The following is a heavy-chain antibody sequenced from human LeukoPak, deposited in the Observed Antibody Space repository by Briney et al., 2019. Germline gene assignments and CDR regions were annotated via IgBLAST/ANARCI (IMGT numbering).Heavy chain of an antibody. Sequence: GRSLRLSCAASGFKFDEYAMHWVRQAPGKGLEWVAGITWNSGSLGYADSVKGRFTTSRDNAKMSLYLQMNSLRPEDTALYYCANLGFWGKGTLVSVSS. D-gene: IGHD2-15*01. V-gene: IGHV3-9*01. CDR3: ANLGF. J-gene: IGHJ4*02. CDR2: ITWNSGSL. CDR1: GFKFDEYA.